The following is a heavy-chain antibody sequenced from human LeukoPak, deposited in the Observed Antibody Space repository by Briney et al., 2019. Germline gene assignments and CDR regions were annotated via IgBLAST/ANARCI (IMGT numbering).Heavy chain of an antibody. J-gene: IGHJ5*02. Sequence: PGGSLRLSCSASGFTFSSQSVHWVRQAPGKGLEFVSAISSNGGSTYYADSVKGRFTISRDNSKNTLYLQMSSLRAEDTAVYYCVRGGSTNSGYWFDPWGQGTLVTVSS. CDR3: VRGGSTNSGYWFDP. V-gene: IGHV3-64D*06. CDR1: GFTFSSQS. D-gene: IGHD5/OR15-5a*01. CDR2: ISSNGGST.